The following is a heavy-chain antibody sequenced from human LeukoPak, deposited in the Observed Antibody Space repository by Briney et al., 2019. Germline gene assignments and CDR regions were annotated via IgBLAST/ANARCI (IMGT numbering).Heavy chain of an antibody. D-gene: IGHD6-19*01. V-gene: IGHV1-2*02. J-gene: IGHJ4*02. CDR2: INPNSGGT. CDR3: AIQVSGRYRPGFDY. CDR1: GYTFTGYY. Sequence: GASVKVSCKASGYTFTGYYMHWVRQAPGQGLEWMGWINPNSGGTNYAQKFQGRVIMTRDTSISTAYMELSRLRSDDTAVYYCAIQVSGRYRPGFDYWGQGTLVTVSS.